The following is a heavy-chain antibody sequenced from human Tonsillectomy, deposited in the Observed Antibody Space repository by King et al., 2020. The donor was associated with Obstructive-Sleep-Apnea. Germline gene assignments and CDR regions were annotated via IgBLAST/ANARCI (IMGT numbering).Heavy chain of an antibody. CDR3: AKVGGSGSYYGYYFDY. D-gene: IGHD3-10*01. V-gene: IGHV3-30*18. CDR1: GFIFSSYG. CDR2: ISYDGSNK. J-gene: IGHJ4*02. Sequence: VQLVQSGGGVVQPGRSLRLSCAASGFIFSSYGMHWVRQAPGKGLEWVAVISYDGSNKYYADSVKGRFTISRDNSKNTLYLQMNSLRAEDTAVYYCAKVGGSGSYYGYYFDYWGQRTLVTVSS.